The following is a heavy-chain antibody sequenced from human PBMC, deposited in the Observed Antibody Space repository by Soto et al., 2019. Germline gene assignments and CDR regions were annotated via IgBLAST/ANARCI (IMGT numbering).Heavy chain of an antibody. CDR1: GLSLSTSGVG. Sequence: QITLKESGPTLVKPTQTLTLTCAFSGLSLSTSGVGVGWIRQPPGKALEWLAYIYWDDDKGYSPSLKSRPTTTKDTSKKQVVHTMTNLDPVDTATYYCVHRLNSRWANSWDNWGQGTLVTVSS. CDR2: IYWDDDK. D-gene: IGHD6-13*01. V-gene: IGHV2-5*02. J-gene: IGHJ4*02. CDR3: VHRLNSRWANSWDN.